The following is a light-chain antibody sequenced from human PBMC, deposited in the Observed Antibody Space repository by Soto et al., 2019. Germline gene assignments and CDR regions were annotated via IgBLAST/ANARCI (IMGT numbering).Light chain of an antibody. V-gene: IGKV1-33*01. J-gene: IGKJ4*01. CDR2: DVF. Sequence: DIQMTQSASSLPASVGDTVTISCQASQDISKYLNWFQQKPGKAPKLLIYDVFNVETGVPSRFSGRGSGTEFTLIISNLQPEEFATYYCQQYDQLSITFGGGTKVDI. CDR3: QQYDQLSIT. CDR1: QDISKY.